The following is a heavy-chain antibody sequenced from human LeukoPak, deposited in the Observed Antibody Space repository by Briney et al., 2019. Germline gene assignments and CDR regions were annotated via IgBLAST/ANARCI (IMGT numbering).Heavy chain of an antibody. D-gene: IGHD3-22*01. J-gene: IGHJ5*02. CDR3: AKRYYDSSGWFDP. V-gene: IGHV4-39*07. CDR1: GGSISSSSYY. Sequence: SETLSLTCTVSGGSISSSSYYWGWIRQPPGKGLEWTVEINHSGSTNYNPSLKSRVTISVDTSKNQFSLKLSSVTAADTAVYYCAKRYYDSSGWFDPWGQGTLVTVSS. CDR2: INHSGST.